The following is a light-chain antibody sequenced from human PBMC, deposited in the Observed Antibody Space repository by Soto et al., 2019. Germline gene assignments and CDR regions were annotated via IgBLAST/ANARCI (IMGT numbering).Light chain of an antibody. V-gene: IGLV2-14*01. J-gene: IGLJ1*01. CDR2: DVH. CDR3: SSYTSSSTYV. CDR1: SADVGGYDF. Sequence: QSALTQPASVSGSPGQSITISCTGTSADVGGYDFVSWYQQEPGKAPKLMIYDVHNRPSGISNRFSGSKSGNTASLTISGLQGEDEADYYCSSYTSSSTYVFGTGTKLTVL.